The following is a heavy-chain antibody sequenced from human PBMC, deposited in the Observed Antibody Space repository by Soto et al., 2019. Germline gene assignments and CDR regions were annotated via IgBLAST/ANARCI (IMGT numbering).Heavy chain of an antibody. J-gene: IGHJ4*02. CDR2: ISGSGGST. V-gene: IGHV3-23*01. D-gene: IGHD2-15*01. CDR1: GFTFSSYA. Sequence: EVQLLESGGGLVQHGGSLRLSCAASGFTFSSYAMSWVRQAPGKGLEWVSAISGSGGSTYYADSVKGRFTISRDNSKNTLYLQMNSLRAEDTAVYYCARNSMNTVVTDFDYWGQGTLVTVSS. CDR3: ARNSMNTVVTDFDY.